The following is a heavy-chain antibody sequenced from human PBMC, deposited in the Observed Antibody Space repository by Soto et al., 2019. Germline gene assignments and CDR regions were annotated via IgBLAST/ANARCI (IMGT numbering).Heavy chain of an antibody. CDR1: GFTFSDYY. CDR3: ARGDAYVDGDSGLDV. J-gene: IGHJ6*02. V-gene: IGHV3-11*06. Sequence: QAQLVESGGGLVEPGGSLRLSCAVSGFTFSDYYMTWIRQAPGKGLEWLAYISKSDLSTNYADSVAGRFTISRDIAKNSLHLQINSLTANDTAVYYCARGDAYVDGDSGLDVWGQGTTVTVSS. CDR2: ISKSDLST. D-gene: IGHD3-10*02.